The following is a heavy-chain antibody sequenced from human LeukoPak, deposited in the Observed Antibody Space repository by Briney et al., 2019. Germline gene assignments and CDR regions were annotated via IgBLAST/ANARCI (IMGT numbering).Heavy chain of an antibody. Sequence: SVKLSCKASGGTFSSYAISWVRQAPGQGLEWMGGIIPIFGTANYAQKFQGRVTITADESTSTAYMELSSLRSEDTAVYYCARDHKLYSSSWYAFDYWGQGTLVTVSS. J-gene: IGHJ4*02. CDR1: GGTFSSYA. CDR2: IIPIFGTA. D-gene: IGHD6-13*01. CDR3: ARDHKLYSSSWYAFDY. V-gene: IGHV1-69*13.